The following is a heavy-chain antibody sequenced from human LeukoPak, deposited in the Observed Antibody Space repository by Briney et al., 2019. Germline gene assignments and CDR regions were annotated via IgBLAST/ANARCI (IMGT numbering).Heavy chain of an antibody. V-gene: IGHV1-46*01. Sequence: GASVKVSCKASGYTFTSYYIHWVRQAPGQGLEWMGIINPSGGSTRYAQKFQGRVTMTRDTSITTAYMDLSRLTSDDTAVYYCASSFSGSSYFDSWGQGTLVTVSS. J-gene: IGHJ4*02. CDR1: GYTFTSYY. D-gene: IGHD3-10*01. CDR3: ASSFSGSSYFDS. CDR2: INPSGGST.